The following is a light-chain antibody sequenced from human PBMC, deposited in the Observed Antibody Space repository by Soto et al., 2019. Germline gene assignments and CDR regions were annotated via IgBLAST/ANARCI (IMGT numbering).Light chain of an antibody. CDR2: DVS. J-gene: IGLJ1*01. V-gene: IGLV2-14*01. CDR1: SSDVGGYNY. Sequence: QSALTQPASVSGSPGQSITNSCTGTSSDVGGYNYVSWYQQHPGKAPKLMIYDVSNRPSGVSNRFSGSKSDNTASLTISGLQAEDEADYYCSSYTSSSTRVFGTGTNLTVL. CDR3: SSYTSSSTRV.